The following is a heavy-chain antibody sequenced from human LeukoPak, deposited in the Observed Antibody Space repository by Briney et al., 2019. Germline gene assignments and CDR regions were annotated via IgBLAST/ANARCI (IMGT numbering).Heavy chain of an antibody. D-gene: IGHD6-13*01. CDR1: GITFSNFG. J-gene: IGHJ1*01. Sequence: GGSLRLSCAASGITFSNFGMRWVRQAPGKGLEWVSGISGNGGSTYYADSVKGRFTISRDNAKNSLYLLMDSLRAEDTAMYYCATHRYTSSAYYFLQWGQGTLVTVSS. V-gene: IGHV3-23*01. CDR2: ISGNGGST. CDR3: ATHRYTSSAYYFLQ.